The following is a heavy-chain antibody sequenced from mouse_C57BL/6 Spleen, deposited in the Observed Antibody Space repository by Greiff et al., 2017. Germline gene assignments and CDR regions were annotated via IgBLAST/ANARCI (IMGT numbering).Heavy chain of an antibody. CDR2: IYPRSGNT. CDR3: ARDYGSSVFDY. J-gene: IGHJ2*01. Sequence: SGAELARPGASVKLSCKASGYTFTSYGISWVKQRTGQGLEWIGEIYPRSGNTYYNEKFKGKATLTADKSSSTAYMELRSLTSEDSAVYFCARDYGSSVFDYWGQGTTLTVSS. V-gene: IGHV1-81*01. CDR1: GYTFTSYG. D-gene: IGHD1-1*01.